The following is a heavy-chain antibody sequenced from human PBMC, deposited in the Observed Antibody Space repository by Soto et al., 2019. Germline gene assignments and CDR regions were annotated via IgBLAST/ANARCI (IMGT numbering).Heavy chain of an antibody. CDR2: ISYDGSNK. J-gene: IGHJ4*02. V-gene: IGHV3-30*18. D-gene: IGHD6-19*01. CDR3: AKDRGSGLGVLSY. CDR1: GFTFSSYG. Sequence: GGSLRLSCAASGFTFSSYGMHWVRQAPGKGLEWVAVISYDGSNKYYADSVKGRFTISRDNSKNTLYLQMNSLRAEDTAVYYCAKDRGSGLGVLSYWGQGTLVTVSS.